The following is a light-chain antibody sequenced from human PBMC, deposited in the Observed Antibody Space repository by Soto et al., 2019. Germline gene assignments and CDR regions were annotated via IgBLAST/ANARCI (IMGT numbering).Light chain of an antibody. Sequence: ATQLITKGERATLSCRASQSVSSNLAWYQQKPGQAPRLLIYGASTRATGIPARFSGSGSGTEFTLTISSLQSEDFAVYYCQQYNNWLITFGQGTRLEIK. CDR1: QSVSSN. J-gene: IGKJ5*01. CDR3: QQYNNWLIT. CDR2: GAS. V-gene: IGKV3-15*01.